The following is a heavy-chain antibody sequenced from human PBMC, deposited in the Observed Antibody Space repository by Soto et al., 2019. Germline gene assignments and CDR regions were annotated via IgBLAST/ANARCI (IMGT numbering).Heavy chain of an antibody. CDR2: ISWNSGSI. Sequence: EVQLVESGGGLVQPGRSLRLSCAASGFTFDDYAMHWVRQAPGKGLEWVSGISWNSGSIGYADSVKGRFTISRDNAKNSLYLQMNSLRAEDTALYYCAKDLNPLNLLPFFDYWGQGTLVTVSS. D-gene: IGHD1-7*01. CDR3: AKDLNPLNLLPFFDY. CDR1: GFTFDDYA. V-gene: IGHV3-9*01. J-gene: IGHJ4*02.